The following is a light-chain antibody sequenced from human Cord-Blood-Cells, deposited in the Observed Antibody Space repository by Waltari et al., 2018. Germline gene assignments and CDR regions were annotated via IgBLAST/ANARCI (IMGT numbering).Light chain of an antibody. CDR2: EVS. CDR1: TRDVGGYNY. CDR3: SSYAGSNNL. J-gene: IGLJ3*02. V-gene: IGLV2-8*01. Sequence: QSALTQPPSASGSPGQSVTISCTGTTRDVGGYNYVSWYQQPPGKAPKLITYEVSKRPSGVPDRFSGSKSGNTASLTVSGLQAEDEADYYCSSYAGSNNLFGGGTKLTVL.